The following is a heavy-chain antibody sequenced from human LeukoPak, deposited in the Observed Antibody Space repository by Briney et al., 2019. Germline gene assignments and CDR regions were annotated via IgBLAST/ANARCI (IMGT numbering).Heavy chain of an antibody. CDR3: ARDNPPDY. Sequence: GGSLRLSCAASGFTFSSYSMNWVRQAPGKGLEWVSSISGSSSYIYYADSVKGRFTISRDNAKNSLYLQLNSLRAEDTALYYCARDNPPDYWGQGTLVTVSS. J-gene: IGHJ4*02. CDR2: ISGSSSYI. CDR1: GFTFSSYS. V-gene: IGHV3-21*04.